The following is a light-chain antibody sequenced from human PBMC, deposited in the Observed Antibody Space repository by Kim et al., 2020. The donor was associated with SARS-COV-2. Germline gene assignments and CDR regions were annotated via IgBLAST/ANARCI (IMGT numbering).Light chain of an antibody. CDR1: SLRSYY. Sequence: ALGQTVRITCQGVSLRSYYASWYQQKPGQAPVLVIYGKNNRPSGIPDRFSGSSSGNTASLTITGAQAEDEADYYCNSRDSSGNLVVFGGGTKLTVL. J-gene: IGLJ2*01. CDR3: NSRDSSGNLVV. CDR2: GKN. V-gene: IGLV3-19*01.